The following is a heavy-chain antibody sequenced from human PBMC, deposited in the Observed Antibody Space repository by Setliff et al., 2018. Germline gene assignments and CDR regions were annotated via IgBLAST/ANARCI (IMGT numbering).Heavy chain of an antibody. CDR2: IGDYNGNT. Sequence: ASVKVSCKASGYIFTKYGINWVRQAPGQGLEWMGWIGDYNGNTLHAQNFQGRLTVTTDTSTNTAYMELRSLRSDDTAVYYCARGPVDFVVVPAAAVSDFWGQGTLVTVSS. V-gene: IGHV1-18*01. J-gene: IGHJ4*02. D-gene: IGHD2-2*03. CDR1: GYIFTKYG. CDR3: ARGPVDFVVVPAAAVSDF.